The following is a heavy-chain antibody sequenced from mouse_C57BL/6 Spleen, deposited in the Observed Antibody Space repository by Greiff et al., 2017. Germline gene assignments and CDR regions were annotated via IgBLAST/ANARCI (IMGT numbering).Heavy chain of an antibody. V-gene: IGHV1-22*01. D-gene: IGHD2-5*01. CDR1: GYTFTDYN. Sequence: EVQLQQSGPELVKPGASVKMSCKASGYTFTDYNMHWVKQSHGKSLEWIGYINPNNGGTSYNQKFKGKATLTVNKSSSTAYMELRSLTSEDSAVYYCARYHYSNPYAMDYWGQGTSVTVSS. J-gene: IGHJ4*01. CDR3: ARYHYSNPYAMDY. CDR2: INPNNGGT.